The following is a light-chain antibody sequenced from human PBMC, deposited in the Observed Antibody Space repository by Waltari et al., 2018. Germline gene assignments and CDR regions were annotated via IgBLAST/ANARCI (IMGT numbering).Light chain of an antibody. CDR3: QQYNSYSLLT. CDR1: QSISNW. Sequence: DIQMTQSPSTLSASVGDRFTITCRASQSISNWLAWYQQKPGKAPKLRIYKASTLESGVPSRFSGSVSGTEFTLTISSLQPDDFATYYCQQYNSYSLLTFGGGTKVEIK. J-gene: IGKJ4*01. V-gene: IGKV1-5*03. CDR2: KAS.